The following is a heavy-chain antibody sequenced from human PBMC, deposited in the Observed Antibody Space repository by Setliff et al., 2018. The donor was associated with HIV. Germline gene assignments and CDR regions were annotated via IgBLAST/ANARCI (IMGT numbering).Heavy chain of an antibody. CDR1: GFTFRNHW. D-gene: IGHD2-15*01. V-gene: IGHV3-7*01. J-gene: IGHJ4*02. Sequence: GGSLRLSCAASGFTFRNHWMTWVRQAPGKGLEWVANINPDGSQKFYVDSVKGRFTISRDNVKNSLFLQMNSLRVGDTAVYYCARGRWRLLHYYFDYWGQGTLVTVSS. CDR2: INPDGSQK. CDR3: ARGRWRLLHYYFDY.